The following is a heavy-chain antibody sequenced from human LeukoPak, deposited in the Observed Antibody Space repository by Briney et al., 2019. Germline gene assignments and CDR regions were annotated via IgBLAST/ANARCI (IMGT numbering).Heavy chain of an antibody. CDR2: IYPGDSDT. CDR1: GYRFTSYW. Sequence: GESLKISCKGSGYRFTSYWIGWVRQMPGKGLEWMGIIYPGDSDTSYSPSFQGQVTISADKSISTAYLQWSSLKASDTAMYYCARQGCSSTSCSLTYYYYMDVWGKGTTVTVSS. V-gene: IGHV5-51*01. CDR3: ARQGCSSTSCSLTYYYYMDV. J-gene: IGHJ6*03. D-gene: IGHD2-2*01.